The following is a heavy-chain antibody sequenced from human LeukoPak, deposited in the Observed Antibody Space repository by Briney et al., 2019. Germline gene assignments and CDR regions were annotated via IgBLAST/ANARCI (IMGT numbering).Heavy chain of an antibody. CDR3: ARGDHYDGNGYYQGDY. Sequence: GASVKVSCKASGYTFTTYGLSWVRQAPGQGLEWMGWISPYNGNTIYAQKVQGRVTMTTDTSTSTAYMELRSLRSDDTAVYYCARGDHYDGNGYYQGDYWGQGTLVTVSS. CDR2: ISPYNGNT. V-gene: IGHV1-18*01. J-gene: IGHJ4*02. CDR1: GYTFTTYG. D-gene: IGHD3-22*01.